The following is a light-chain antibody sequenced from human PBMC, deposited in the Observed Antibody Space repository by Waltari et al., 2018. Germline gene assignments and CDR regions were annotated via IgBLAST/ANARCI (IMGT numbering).Light chain of an antibody. J-gene: IGLJ1*01. V-gene: IGLV2-14*03. Sequence: QSALTQPASVSGSPGQSITISCTGTSSDVGGYHYVSLYQQHPGKAPKLILYDVINRPLEVSHRFSGSKSGNTASLTISGLQADDEAEYYCGSYTSSTTLAFGTGTKVTVL. CDR2: DVI. CDR3: GSYTSSTTLA. CDR1: SSDVGGYHY.